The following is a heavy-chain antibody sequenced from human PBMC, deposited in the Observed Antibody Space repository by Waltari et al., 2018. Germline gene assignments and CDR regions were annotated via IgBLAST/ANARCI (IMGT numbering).Heavy chain of an antibody. D-gene: IGHD1-1*01. Sequence: QVQLVTSGGGVVQPGGSLRLYCAASGFHFSGYVMYWVRQAPGKGLGWVAFIRYDASDIYYRDSVKGRFTITRDNSKNTLFLQMSSLRPEDTAVYYCAKVGVGLTTWYPFDVWGQGTMVTVSS. J-gene: IGHJ3*01. CDR2: IRYDASDI. CDR3: AKVGVGLTTWYPFDV. CDR1: GFHFSGYV. V-gene: IGHV3-30*02.